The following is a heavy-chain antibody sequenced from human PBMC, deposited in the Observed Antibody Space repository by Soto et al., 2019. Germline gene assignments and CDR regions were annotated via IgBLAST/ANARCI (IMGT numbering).Heavy chain of an antibody. D-gene: IGHD1-26*01. CDR2: IIPIFGTA. CDR1: GGTFSSYA. V-gene: IGHV1-69*13. Sequence: SVKXSCKASGGTFSSYAISWVRQALGQGLEWMGGIIPIFGTANYAQKFQGRVTITADESTSTAYMELSSLRSEDTAVYYCARDQKRGSYYVLSYWGQGTLVTVSS. CDR3: ARDQKRGSYYVLSY. J-gene: IGHJ4*02.